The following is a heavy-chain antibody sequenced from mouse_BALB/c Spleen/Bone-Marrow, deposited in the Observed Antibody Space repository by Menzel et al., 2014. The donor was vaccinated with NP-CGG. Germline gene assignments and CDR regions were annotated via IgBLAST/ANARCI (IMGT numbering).Heavy chain of an antibody. J-gene: IGHJ3*01. V-gene: IGHV5-17*02. CDR2: ISSGSSTI. D-gene: IGHD1-1*01. CDR3: ARSSDYYGSSPIAY. Sequence: EVQVVESGGGLVQPGGSRKLSCAASGFTFSSFGMHWVRQAPEKGLEWVAYISSGSSTIYYADTVKGRFTISRDNPKNTLFLQMTSLRSEDTAMYYCARSSDYYGSSPIAYWGQGTLVTVSA. CDR1: GFTFSSFG.